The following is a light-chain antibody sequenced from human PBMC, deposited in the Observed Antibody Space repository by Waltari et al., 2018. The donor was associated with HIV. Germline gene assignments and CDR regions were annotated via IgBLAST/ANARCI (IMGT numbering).Light chain of an antibody. CDR3: CSYAGSSTLV. J-gene: IGLJ3*02. V-gene: IGLV2-23*01. CDR2: EGS. Sequence: QSALTQPASVSGSPGPSLTISCTRTSSYVGSYTLFSWYQQHPGKAHKLMIYEGSKRPSGVSNRFSGSKSGNTASLTISGLQAEDEADYYCCSYAGSSTLVFGGGTKLTVL. CDR1: SSYVGSYTL.